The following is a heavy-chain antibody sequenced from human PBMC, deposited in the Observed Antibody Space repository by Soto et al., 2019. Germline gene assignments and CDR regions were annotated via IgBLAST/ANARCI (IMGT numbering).Heavy chain of an antibody. Sequence: QVQLVQSGAEVQKPGSSVKVSCKASGVTFSSYAISWVRQAPGQGLEWMGGIIPIFGTANYAQKFQGRVTITADESTSTAYMALSSLRSEDTAVYYCARGYCSGGSCSSFDYWGQGTLVTVSS. J-gene: IGHJ4*02. D-gene: IGHD2-15*01. CDR2: IIPIFGTA. V-gene: IGHV1-69*01. CDR1: GVTFSSYA. CDR3: ARGYCSGGSCSSFDY.